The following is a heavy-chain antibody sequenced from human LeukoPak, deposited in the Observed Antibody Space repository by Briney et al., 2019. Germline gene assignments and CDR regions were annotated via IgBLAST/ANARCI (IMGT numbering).Heavy chain of an antibody. J-gene: IGHJ4*02. Sequence: GESLKISCEGSGGSFTKFWIGWVRQMPGKGLEWMGIIYPGDSDIRYSPSFQGQVTISVDKSISTAYLQWSSLKASDTAIYYCARLRAIAVAGLFDSWGQGTLVTVSS. CDR2: IYPGDSDI. V-gene: IGHV5-51*01. D-gene: IGHD6-19*01. CDR3: ARLRAIAVAGLFDS. CDR1: GGSFTKFW.